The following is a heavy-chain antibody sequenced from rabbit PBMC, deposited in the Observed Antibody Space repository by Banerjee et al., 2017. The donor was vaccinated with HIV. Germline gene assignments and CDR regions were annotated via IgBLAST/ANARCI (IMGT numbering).Heavy chain of an antibody. CDR1: GFSFSSSYW. Sequence: QSLEESGGDLVKPGASLTLTCKASGFSFSSSYWICWVRQAPGKGLEWIACIYAGVGDRAYYASWAKGRFTISKTSSTTVTLQMTSLTAADTATYFCARGHYADYAGDGVTGGYYFDLWGPGTLVTVS. J-gene: IGHJ4*01. CDR3: ARGHYADYAGDGVTGGYYFDL. D-gene: IGHD4-2*01. V-gene: IGHV1S40*01. CDR2: IYAGVGDRA.